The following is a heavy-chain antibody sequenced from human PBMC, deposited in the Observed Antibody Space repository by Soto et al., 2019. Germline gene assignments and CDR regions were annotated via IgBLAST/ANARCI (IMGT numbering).Heavy chain of an antibody. V-gene: IGHV4-59*01. CDR1: GGSISSYY. CDR3: ARMNYYDTSGYPFDY. D-gene: IGHD3-22*01. CDR2: IYSRGTT. Sequence: SETLSLTCTVSGGSISSYYWSWIRQPPGKGLEWIGYIYSRGTTNYNPSLKSRVTMSADTSKNQFSLKLNSVTAADTAVYYCARMNYYDTSGYPFDYWGQGMMVTVSS. J-gene: IGHJ4*02.